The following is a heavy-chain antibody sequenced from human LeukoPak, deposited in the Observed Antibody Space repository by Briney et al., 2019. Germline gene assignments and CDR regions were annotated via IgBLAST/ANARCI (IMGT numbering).Heavy chain of an antibody. J-gene: IGHJ5*02. D-gene: IGHD3-10*01. CDR2: ISTSSSTI. CDR1: GFTFSSYS. V-gene: IGHV3-48*01. Sequence: PGGSLRLSCAASGFTFSSYSMNWVRQAPGKGLEWISYISTSSSTIYYADSVKGRFTISRDNSKNTLYLQMNSLRAEDTAVYYCAKRYGSGSYPNWFDPWGQGTLVTVSS. CDR3: AKRYGSGSYPNWFDP.